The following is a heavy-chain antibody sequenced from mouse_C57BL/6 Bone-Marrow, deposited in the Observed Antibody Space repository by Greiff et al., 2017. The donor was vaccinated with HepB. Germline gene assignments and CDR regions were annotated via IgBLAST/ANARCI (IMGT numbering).Heavy chain of an antibody. J-gene: IGHJ1*03. Sequence: EVHLVESEGGLVQPGSSMKLSCTASGFTFSDYYMAWVRQVPEKGLEWVANINYDGSSTYYLDSLKSRFIISRDNAKNILYLQMSSLKSEDTATYYCARDALTTVVAHWYFDVWGTGTTVTVSS. CDR1: GFTFSDYY. CDR3: ARDALTTVVAHWYFDV. D-gene: IGHD1-1*01. CDR2: INYDGSST. V-gene: IGHV5-16*01.